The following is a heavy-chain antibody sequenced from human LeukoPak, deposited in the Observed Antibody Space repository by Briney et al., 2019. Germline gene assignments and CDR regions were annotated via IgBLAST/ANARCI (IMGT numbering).Heavy chain of an antibody. Sequence: ASVKVSCKASRYTFTTYHIHWVRQAPGQGLEWMGIMNPSAGTTNYAQKFQGRLTMTRDTSTTTVYMELTSLRSEDTAVYYCARAYNWNDAFDVWGQGTVVTVSS. V-gene: IGHV1-46*01. CDR1: RYTFTTYH. CDR2: MNPSAGTT. CDR3: ARAYNWNDAFDV. D-gene: IGHD1-1*01. J-gene: IGHJ3*01.